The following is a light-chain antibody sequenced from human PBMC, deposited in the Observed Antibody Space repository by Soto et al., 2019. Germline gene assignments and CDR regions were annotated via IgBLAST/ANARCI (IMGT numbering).Light chain of an antibody. CDR1: TGAVTSDHF. V-gene: IGLV7-43*01. J-gene: IGLJ2*01. CDR2: STR. Sequence: QAVVTQEPSLTVSPGGTVTLTCASSTGAVTSDHFPKWFQQKPGQAPRPLIFSTRNKHSWTPARFSGSLLGGKAALTLSGVQPEDEAEYYCLLYYGGAQRVFGGGTKLTVL. CDR3: LLYYGGAQRV.